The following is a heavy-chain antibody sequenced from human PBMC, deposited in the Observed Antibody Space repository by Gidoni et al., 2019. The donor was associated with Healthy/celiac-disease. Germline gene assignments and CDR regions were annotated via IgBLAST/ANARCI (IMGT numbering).Heavy chain of an antibody. V-gene: IGHV3-23*01. D-gene: IGHD1-26*01. CDR1: GSTFNSLA. CDR2: ISGGGGST. Sequence: EVQLLELGGGLVQPGGPLRLSWAAPGSTFNSLAMSWIRQAPGKGLEWVSSISGGGGSTDYADSVKGRFTISSDNSKNTVYLQMNSLRAEDTAVYYCAKDGSNWELQGGMDVWGQGTTVTVSS. CDR3: AKDGSNWELQGGMDV. J-gene: IGHJ6*02.